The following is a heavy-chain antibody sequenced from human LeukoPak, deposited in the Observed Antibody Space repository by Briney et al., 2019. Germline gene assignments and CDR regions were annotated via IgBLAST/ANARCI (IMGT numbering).Heavy chain of an antibody. CDR2: INPNSGGT. CDR3: ARGPYYYDSSGYSLRIDY. D-gene: IGHD3-22*01. J-gene: IGHJ4*02. Sequence: ASVKVSCKASGYTFTGYYMHWVRQAPGQGLGWMGWINPNSGGTNYAQKFQGRVTMTRDTSISTAYMELSRLRSDDTAVYYCARGPYYYDSSGYSLRIDYWGQGTLVTVSS. V-gene: IGHV1-2*02. CDR1: GYTFTGYY.